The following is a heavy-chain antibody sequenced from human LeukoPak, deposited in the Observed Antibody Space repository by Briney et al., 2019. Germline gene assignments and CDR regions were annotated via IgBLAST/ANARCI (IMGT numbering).Heavy chain of an antibody. Sequence: PSETLSLTCTVSGGAITGYYWSWIRQPPGKGLEWIGYIYYSGSTNYNPSLRSRVTISVDKSKNQFSLILSSVTAADTAVYYCARVRSSRAFDYWGQGTLVTVSS. D-gene: IGHD1-26*01. CDR1: GGAITGYY. CDR3: ARVRSSRAFDY. J-gene: IGHJ4*02. CDR2: IYYSGST. V-gene: IGHV4-59*12.